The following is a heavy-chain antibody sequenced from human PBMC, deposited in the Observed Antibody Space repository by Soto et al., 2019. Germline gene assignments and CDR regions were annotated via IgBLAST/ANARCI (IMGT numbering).Heavy chain of an antibody. D-gene: IGHD2-15*01. CDR2: IYYSGST. V-gene: IGHV4-59*01. CDR3: ARSYRRYCSGGSCYSYYYDYLGV. Sequence: SETLSLTCTVSGGSISSYYWSWIRQPPGKGLEWIGYIYYSGSTNYNPSLKSRVTISVDTSKNQFSLKLSSVTAADTAVYYCARSYRRYCSGGSCYSYYYDYLGVWRTWTTRTFS. CDR1: GGSISSYY. J-gene: IGHJ6*03.